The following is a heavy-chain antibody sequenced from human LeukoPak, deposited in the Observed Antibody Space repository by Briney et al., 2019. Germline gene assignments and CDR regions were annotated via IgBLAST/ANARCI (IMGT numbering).Heavy chain of an antibody. Sequence: SVKVSCKASGGTFSSYAISWVRQAPEQGLEWMGRIIPIFGTANYAQKFQGRVTITTDESTSTAYMELSSLSSEDTAVYYCARDRDSSGWEFQHWGQGTLVTVSS. CDR2: IIPIFGTA. CDR3: ARDRDSSGWEFQH. V-gene: IGHV1-69*05. J-gene: IGHJ1*01. D-gene: IGHD3-22*01. CDR1: GGTFSSYA.